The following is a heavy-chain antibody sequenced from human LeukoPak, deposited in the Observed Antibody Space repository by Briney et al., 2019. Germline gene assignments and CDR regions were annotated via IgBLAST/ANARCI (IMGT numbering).Heavy chain of an antibody. Sequence: SETLSLTCTVSGASITGTNYYWTWIRQPAGKGLEWIGRIYTSGSTNYNPSLKSRVTMSVDTAKNQFSLKLSSVTAADTAVYYCARVQDGDYEYNWFDPWGQGTLVTVSS. CDR2: IYTSGST. V-gene: IGHV4-61*02. J-gene: IGHJ5*02. CDR3: ARVQDGDYEYNWFDP. D-gene: IGHD4-17*01. CDR1: GASITGTNYY.